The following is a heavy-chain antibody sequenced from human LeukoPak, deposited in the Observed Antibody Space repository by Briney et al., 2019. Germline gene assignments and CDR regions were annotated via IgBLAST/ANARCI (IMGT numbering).Heavy chain of an antibody. J-gene: IGHJ4*02. V-gene: IGHV1-18*01. Sequence: ASVKVPCKTSGYTFVTKPISWVRQSPGQGLEWLGWISPLNGATSFAQQFQGRVTMTRDTSTSTAYMELRSLRSDDTAVYYCARVRNWNYLDYWGQGTLVTVSS. D-gene: IGHD1-20*01. CDR2: ISPLNGAT. CDR1: GYTFVTKP. CDR3: ARVRNWNYLDY.